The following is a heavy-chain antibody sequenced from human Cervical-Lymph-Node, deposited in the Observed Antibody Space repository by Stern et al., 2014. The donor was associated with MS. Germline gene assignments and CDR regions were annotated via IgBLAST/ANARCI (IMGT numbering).Heavy chain of an antibody. J-gene: IGHJ6*04. Sequence: EVQLVESGGGLVRPGGSLRLSCSASGLSFSNSDMTWVRQVPGEGLQWVSSISNGGRNIYYADSVRGRFTISRDNAKNSLYLQMNSLRDDDTAVYYCAREVWSGYPDFYYGMDVWGKGTTVTVSS. D-gene: IGHD3-3*01. CDR1: GLSFSNSD. CDR3: AREVWSGYPDFYYGMDV. CDR2: ISNGGRNI. V-gene: IGHV3-21*01.